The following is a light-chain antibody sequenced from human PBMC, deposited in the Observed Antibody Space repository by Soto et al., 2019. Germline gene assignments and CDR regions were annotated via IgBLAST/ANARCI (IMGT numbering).Light chain of an antibody. V-gene: IGLV2-14*01. Sequence: LTQPASVSGSPGQSITISCTGTSSDVGGYNYVSWYQQHPGKAPKLMIYEVTNRPSGVPDRFSGSKSGNTASLTISGLQAEDEADYYCSSHAGSSVVFGTGTKVTV. CDR3: SSHAGSSVV. J-gene: IGLJ1*01. CDR2: EVT. CDR1: SSDVGGYNY.